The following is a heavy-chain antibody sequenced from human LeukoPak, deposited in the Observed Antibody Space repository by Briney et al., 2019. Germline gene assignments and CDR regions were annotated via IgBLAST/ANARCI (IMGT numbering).Heavy chain of an antibody. D-gene: IGHD6-19*01. CDR1: GFTFSSYA. Sequence: PGGSLRLSCAASGFTFSSYAMHWVRQAPGKGLEYVSAISSNGGSTYYANSVKGRFTISRDNSKNMLYLQMGSLRAEDMAVYYCARAAGMNAFDIWGQGTMVTVSS. CDR2: ISSNGGST. J-gene: IGHJ3*02. V-gene: IGHV3-64*01. CDR3: ARAAGMNAFDI.